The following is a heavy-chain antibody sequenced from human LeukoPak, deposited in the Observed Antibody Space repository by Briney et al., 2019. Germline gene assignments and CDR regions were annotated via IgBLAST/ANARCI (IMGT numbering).Heavy chain of an antibody. CDR1: GGTFSNYA. J-gene: IGHJ1*01. Sequence: ASVKVSCKASGGTFSNYAISWVRQAPGQGLEWMGRIIPILGRANYAQKFQGRVTITADNSTGTAYMELSSLRSEDTAVYYCARVFHYCDSSGYYGDEYFQHWGQGTLVTVSS. V-gene: IGHV1-69*04. CDR2: IIPILGRA. D-gene: IGHD3-22*01. CDR3: ARVFHYCDSSGYYGDEYFQH.